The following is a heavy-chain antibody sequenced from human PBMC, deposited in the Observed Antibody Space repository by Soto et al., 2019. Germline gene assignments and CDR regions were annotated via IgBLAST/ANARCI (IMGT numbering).Heavy chain of an antibody. CDR1: GGSISSSSYY. CDR3: ARQPDGRGYYDSSGYPKSYYGMDV. Sequence: PSETLSLTCTVSGGSISSSSYYWGWIRQPPGKGLEWIGSIYYSGSTYYNPSLKSRVTISVDTSKNQFSLKLSSVTAADTAVYYCARQPDGRGYYDSSGYPKSYYGMDVWGQGTTVIVSS. CDR2: IYYSGST. J-gene: IGHJ6*02. D-gene: IGHD3-22*01. V-gene: IGHV4-39*01.